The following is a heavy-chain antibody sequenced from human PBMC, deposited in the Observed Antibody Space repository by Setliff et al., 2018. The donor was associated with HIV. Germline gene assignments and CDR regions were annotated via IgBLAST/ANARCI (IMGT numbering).Heavy chain of an antibody. V-gene: IGHV1-8*02. CDR1: GYTFTTYD. CDR2: MNPNSGNT. J-gene: IGHJ4*02. CDR3: ARVIPDYGDYYFDY. Sequence: GASVKVSCKASGYTFTTYDINWVRQATGQGLEWMGWMNPNSGNTGYAQKFQGRVTMTRHTSTSTAYMQLSSLRSEDTAVYYCARVIPDYGDYYFDYWGQGTLVTSPQ. D-gene: IGHD4-17*01.